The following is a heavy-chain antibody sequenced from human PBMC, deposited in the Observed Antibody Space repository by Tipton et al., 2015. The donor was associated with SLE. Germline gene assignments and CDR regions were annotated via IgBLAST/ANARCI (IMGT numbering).Heavy chain of an antibody. Sequence: SLRLSCAASGFTVSSNYMSWVRQAPGKGLEWVSVILDGGTTYYADSVKGRFSISRGNSKNTLYLQMNSLRAEDTAVYYCARGTPMIVVAWGQGTLVTVSS. D-gene: IGHD3-22*01. CDR3: ARGTPMIVVA. CDR1: GFTVSSNY. V-gene: IGHV3-53*01. J-gene: IGHJ5*02. CDR2: ILDGGTT.